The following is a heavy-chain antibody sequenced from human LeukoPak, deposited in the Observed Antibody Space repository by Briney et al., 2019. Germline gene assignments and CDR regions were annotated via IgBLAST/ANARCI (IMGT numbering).Heavy chain of an antibody. Sequence: ASVKVSCKASGGTFSSYIITWVRQAPGQGLEWMGRIIPIFGTPDYAQKFQGRVTITADESTSTAYMELRSLRSDDTAVYYCARDRRIVGATYYYYYMDVWGKGTTVTISS. J-gene: IGHJ6*03. D-gene: IGHD1-26*01. V-gene: IGHV1-69*13. CDR3: ARDRRIVGATYYYYYMDV. CDR2: IIPIFGTP. CDR1: GGTFSSYI.